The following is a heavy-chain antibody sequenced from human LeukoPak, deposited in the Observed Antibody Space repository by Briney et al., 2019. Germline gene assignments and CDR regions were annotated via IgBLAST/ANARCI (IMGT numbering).Heavy chain of an antibody. CDR1: GFTFSSYA. V-gene: IGHV3-23*01. D-gene: IGHD6-19*01. J-gene: IGHJ4*02. CDR3: AKDTAGSSGVIDY. CDR2: ISGRGGST. Sequence: GGSLRLSCAVSGFTFSSYAMSWVRQAPGKGLEWVSTISGRGGSTYYADSVKGRFTISRDNSKNTLYLQMNSLRAEDTAVYYCAKDTAGSSGVIDYWGQGTLVTVSS.